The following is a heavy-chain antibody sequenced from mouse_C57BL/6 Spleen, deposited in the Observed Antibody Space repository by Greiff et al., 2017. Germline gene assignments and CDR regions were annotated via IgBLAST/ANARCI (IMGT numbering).Heavy chain of an antibody. CDR2: INPNNGGT. CDR1: GYTFTDYY. V-gene: IGHV1-26*01. D-gene: IGHD1-1*01. CDR3: ARPGVVPYWYFDV. J-gene: IGHJ1*03. Sequence: EVQLQQSGPELVKPGASVKISCKASGYTFTDYYMNWVKQSHGKSLEWIGDINPNNGGTSYNQKFKGKATLTVDKSSSTAYMELRSLTSEDSAVYYCARPGVVPYWYFDVWGTGTTVTVSS.